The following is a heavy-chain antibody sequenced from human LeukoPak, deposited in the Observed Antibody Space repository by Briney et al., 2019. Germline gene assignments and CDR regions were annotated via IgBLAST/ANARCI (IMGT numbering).Heavy chain of an antibody. CDR2: IKQDESEK. CDR3: ARALMVRGVEFDY. D-gene: IGHD3-10*01. Sequence: PGGSLRLSCAASGFTFSSYWMSWVRQAPGKGLEWVANIKQDESEKYYVDSVKGRFSISRDNAKNSLYLQMNSLRAEDTAVYHCARALMVRGVEFDYWGQGTLVTVSS. CDR1: GFTFSSYW. V-gene: IGHV3-7*01. J-gene: IGHJ4*02.